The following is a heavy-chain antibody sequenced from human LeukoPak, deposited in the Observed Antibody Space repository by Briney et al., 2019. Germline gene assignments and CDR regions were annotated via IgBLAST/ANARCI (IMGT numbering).Heavy chain of an antibody. D-gene: IGHD1-26*01. V-gene: IGHV3-74*01. CDR2: INSDGSST. CDR1: RFTFSSYW. Sequence: GGSLRLSCAASRFTFSSYWMLWVRQAPGKGLVWVSRINSDGSSTSYADSVKGRFTISRDNAKNTLYLQMNSLRAEDTAVYYCARVRSGSSAGNYGMDVWGQGTTVTVSS. J-gene: IGHJ6*02. CDR3: ARVRSGSSAGNYGMDV.